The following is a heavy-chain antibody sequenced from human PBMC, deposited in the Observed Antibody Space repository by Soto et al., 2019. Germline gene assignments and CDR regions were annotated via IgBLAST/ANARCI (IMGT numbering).Heavy chain of an antibody. CDR3: ARMKIVGVLPSYMDA. CDR2: IYYSGST. V-gene: IGHV4-39*01. Sequence: QLQLQESGPGLVKPSETLSLTCTVSGDSISISSHYWGWIRQPPGKGLEWITNIYYSGSTYYNPSLKSRVTISLDTAKNQVSLKLGSVTAADTAVYYCARMKIVGVLPSYMDAWGQGTTVTVSS. CDR1: GDSISISSHY. J-gene: IGHJ6*03. D-gene: IGHD3-3*01.